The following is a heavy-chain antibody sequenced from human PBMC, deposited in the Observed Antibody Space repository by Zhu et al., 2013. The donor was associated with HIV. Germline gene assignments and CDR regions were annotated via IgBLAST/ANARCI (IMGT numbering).Heavy chain of an antibody. Sequence: QVQLAESGGGVVQPGRSLRLSCAASGFTFSSYGMHWVRQAPGKGLEWVAVISYDGSNKYYADSVKGRFTISRDNSKNTLYLQMNSLRAEDTAVYYCAKAATRILYYFDYWGQGTLVTVSS. CDR2: ISYDGSNK. CDR3: AKAATRILYYFDY. CDR1: GFTFSSYG. J-gene: IGHJ4*02. V-gene: IGHV3-30*18. D-gene: IGHD1-20*01.